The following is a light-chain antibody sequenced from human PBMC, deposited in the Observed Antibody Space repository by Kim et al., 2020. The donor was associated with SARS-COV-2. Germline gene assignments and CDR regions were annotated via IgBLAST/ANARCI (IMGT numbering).Light chain of an antibody. CDR3: QQYYSYPRT. V-gene: IGKV1-8*01. Sequence: AATGDRVTITCRASQGISSYLAWYQQKPGKAPKLLIYAASTLQSGVPSRFSGSGSGTDFTLTISCLQSEDFATYYCQQYYSYPRTFGQGTKVDIK. J-gene: IGKJ1*01. CDR2: AAS. CDR1: QGISSY.